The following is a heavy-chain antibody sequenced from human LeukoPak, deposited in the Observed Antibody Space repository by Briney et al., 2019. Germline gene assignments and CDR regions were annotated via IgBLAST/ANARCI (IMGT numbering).Heavy chain of an antibody. CDR2: KSYGGSNK. D-gene: IGHD6-13*01. V-gene: IGHV3-30-3*01. J-gene: IGHJ5*02. CDR3: ARVKQQLVTTNLNWFDP. CDR1: GFTFSSYA. Sequence: GASLRLSCAASGFTFSSYAMHWVRQAPGKGLEWVAAKSYGGSNKYYADSVKGRFTISRDNSKNTLYLQMNSLRAEDTAVYYCARVKQQLVTTNLNWFDPWGQGTLVTV.